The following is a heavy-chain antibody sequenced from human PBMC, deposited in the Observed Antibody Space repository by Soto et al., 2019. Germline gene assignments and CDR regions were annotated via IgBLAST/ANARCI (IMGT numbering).Heavy chain of an antibody. CDR2: ISAAGDP. V-gene: IGHV3-13*05. CDR3: ARTERDFYGLDV. Sequence: EVQLVESGGGLVQPGGSLRLSCEASGFTFRNYDMHWVRQGTGKGLEWVSGISAAGDPDYADSVEGRFTISRENAQNSFFLQMNTLTVGETAVYYCARTERDFYGLDVWGQGTTVIVSS. J-gene: IGHJ6*02. CDR1: GFTFRNYD.